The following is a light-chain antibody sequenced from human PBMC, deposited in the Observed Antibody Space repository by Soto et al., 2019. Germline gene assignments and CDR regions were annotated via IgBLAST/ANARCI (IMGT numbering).Light chain of an antibody. CDR2: DAS. V-gene: IGKV3-11*01. CDR1: QSVSSY. J-gene: IGKJ5*01. Sequence: ESVLTQYRATLSLSPGERSTLSFMASQSVSSYLAWYQQKPGQAPRLLIYDASNRATGIPARFSGSGSGTDFTLTISSLEPEDFAVYYCQQRSNWPRITFGQGTRLEIK. CDR3: QQRSNWPRIT.